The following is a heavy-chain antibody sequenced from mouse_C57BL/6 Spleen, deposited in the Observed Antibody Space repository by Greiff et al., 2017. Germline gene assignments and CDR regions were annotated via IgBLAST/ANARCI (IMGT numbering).Heavy chain of an antibody. CDR1: GYAFSSSW. D-gene: IGHD1-2*01. V-gene: IGHV1-82*01. Sequence: VQLVESGPELVKPGASVKISCKASGYAFSSSWMNWVKQRPGKGLEWIGRIYPGDGDTNYNGKFKGKATLTADKSSSTAYMQLSSLTSEDSAVYFCARSRLGGNYFDYWGQGTTLTVSS. CDR3: ARSRLGGNYFDY. CDR2: IYPGDGDT. J-gene: IGHJ2*01.